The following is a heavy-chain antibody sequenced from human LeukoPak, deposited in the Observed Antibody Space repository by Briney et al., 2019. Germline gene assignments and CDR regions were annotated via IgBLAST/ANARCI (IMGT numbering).Heavy chain of an antibody. V-gene: IGHV4-30-4*01. J-gene: IGHJ5*02. Sequence: SETLSLTCTVSGGSITSNDHYWSWIRQPPGKGLGWIGNIYYSGSTYYDPSLKSRVPISVDTSKSQFSLNLSSVTAADTAVYYCARYRCTTATCGFDPWGQGALVTVSS. CDR3: ARYRCTTATCGFDP. CDR2: IYYSGST. CDR1: GGSITSNDHY. D-gene: IGHD2/OR15-2a*01.